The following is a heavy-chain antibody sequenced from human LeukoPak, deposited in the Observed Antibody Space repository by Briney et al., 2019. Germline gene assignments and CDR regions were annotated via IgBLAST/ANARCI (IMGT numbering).Heavy chain of an antibody. CDR1: GGSISSYY. V-gene: IGHV4-59*08. J-gene: IGHJ5*02. Sequence: SETLSLTCTVSGGSISSYYWSWIRQPPGKGLEWIGYIYYSGSTYYNPSLKSRVTISVDTSKNQFSLKLSSVTAADAAVYYCARGSTSPLWFDPWGQGTLVTVSS. D-gene: IGHD2-2*01. CDR2: IYYSGST. CDR3: ARGSTSPLWFDP.